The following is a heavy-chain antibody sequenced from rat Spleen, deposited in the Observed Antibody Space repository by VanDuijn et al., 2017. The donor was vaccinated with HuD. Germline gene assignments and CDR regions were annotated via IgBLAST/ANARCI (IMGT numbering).Heavy chain of an antibody. V-gene: IGHV5-29*01. Sequence: EVQLVESDGGLVQPGRSLKLSCAASGFTFSDYYMAWVRQAPTKGLEWVASISYDGSSTYYRDYVKGRFTISRGNAKRTLCLQMDSLRYEDTATYYCATDAFITTGGYYFEYWAQSVMVTVSS. CDR2: ISYDGSST. CDR1: GFTFSDYY. CDR3: ATDAFITTGGYYFEY. D-gene: IGHD1-10*01. J-gene: IGHJ2*01.